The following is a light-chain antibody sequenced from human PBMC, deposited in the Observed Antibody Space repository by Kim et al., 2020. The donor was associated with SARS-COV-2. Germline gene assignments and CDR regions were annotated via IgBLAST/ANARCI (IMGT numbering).Light chain of an antibody. J-gene: IGLJ2*01. CDR2: EDT. Sequence: SYELTQPPSVSVSPGQTATISCSGDKLGHKFASWYQQKPGQSPLLVIYEDTKRPSGIPERFSGSNSGNTATLTISETRAMDEADYYCQTWDSSDVVFGGG. V-gene: IGLV3-1*01. CDR1: KLGHKF. CDR3: QTWDSSDVV.